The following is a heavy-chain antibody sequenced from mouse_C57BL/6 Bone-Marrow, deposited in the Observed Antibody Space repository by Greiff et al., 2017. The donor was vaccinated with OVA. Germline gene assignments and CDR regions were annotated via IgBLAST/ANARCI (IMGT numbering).Heavy chain of an antibody. CDR3: ARGPGGMDY. V-gene: IGHV1-26*01. CDR2: INPNNGGT. Sequence: EVQLQQSGPELVKPGASVKISCKASGYTFTDYYMNWVKQSHGKSLEWIGDINPNNGGTSYNQKFKGKATLTVDKSSSTAYMELRSLTSEDSAVYYCARGPGGMDYWGQGTSVTVSS. CDR1: GYTFTDYY. J-gene: IGHJ4*01.